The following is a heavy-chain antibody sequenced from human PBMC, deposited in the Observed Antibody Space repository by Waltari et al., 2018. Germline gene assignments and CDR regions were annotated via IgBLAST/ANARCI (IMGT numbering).Heavy chain of an antibody. CDR3: TKWAETTKAYFDD. CDR1: GFTFSSYG. D-gene: IGHD1-7*01. V-gene: IGHV3-23*01. J-gene: IGHJ4*02. CDR2: ITGDGAYT. Sequence: EVQLWESGGGLEQPGGSLRLSCSASGFTFSSYGMNWVRQAPGKGLKGVASITGDGAYTYYTDSVKGRFIVSRDNSKNTVYLQMNSLRAEDTAVYFCTKWAETTKAYFDDWGQGILVTVAS.